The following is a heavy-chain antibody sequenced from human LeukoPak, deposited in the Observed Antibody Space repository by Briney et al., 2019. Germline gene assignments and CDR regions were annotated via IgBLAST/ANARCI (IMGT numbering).Heavy chain of an antibody. J-gene: IGHJ6*02. CDR1: GFTFSSYW. D-gene: IGHD2-2*01. CDR2: INGDGSST. Sequence: PGGSLRLSCAASGFTFSSYWMYWVRQAPGKGLVWVSRINGDGSSTSYADSVKGRFTISRDNSKNTLYLQMNSLRAEDTAVYYCAKDLGPAAMDYYYGMDVWGQGTTVTVSS. CDR3: AKDLGPAAMDYYYGMDV. V-gene: IGHV3-74*01.